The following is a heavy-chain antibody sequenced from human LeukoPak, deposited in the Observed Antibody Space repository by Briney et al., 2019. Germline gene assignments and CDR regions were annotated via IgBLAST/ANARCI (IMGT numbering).Heavy chain of an antibody. CDR3: ARAPRGGVTMVRGVADAFDI. D-gene: IGHD3-10*01. J-gene: IGHJ3*02. Sequence: SETLSLTCTVSGGSISSYYWSWIRQPAGKGLEWIGRIYTSGSTNYNPSLKSRVTMSVDTSKNQFSLKLSSVTAADTAVYCCARAPRGGVTMVRGVADAFDIWGQGTMVTVSS. CDR2: IYTSGST. CDR1: GGSISSYY. V-gene: IGHV4-4*07.